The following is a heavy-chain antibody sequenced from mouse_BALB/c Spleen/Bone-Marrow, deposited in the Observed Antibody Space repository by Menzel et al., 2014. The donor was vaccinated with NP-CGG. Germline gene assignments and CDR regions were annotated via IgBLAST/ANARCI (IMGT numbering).Heavy chain of an antibody. CDR2: IDPENGDT. V-gene: IGHV14-4*02. CDR3: SLYDYDEKSAY. D-gene: IGHD2-4*01. J-gene: IGHJ3*01. CDR1: GFNIKDYY. Sequence: VQLQQPGAEFVRSGASVKLSCTASGFNIKDYYTHWVKQRPEQGLEWIGWIDPENGDTEYAPKFQGKATMTADTSSNTAYLQLSSLTSEDTAVYYCSLYDYDEKSAYWGQGTLVTVSA.